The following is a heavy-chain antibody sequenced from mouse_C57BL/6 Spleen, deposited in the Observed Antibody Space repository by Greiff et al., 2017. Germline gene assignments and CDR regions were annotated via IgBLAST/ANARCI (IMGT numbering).Heavy chain of an antibody. CDR3: ARKTRTAQATGAMDY. Sequence: QVQLQQPGAELVKPGASVKVSCKASGYTFTSYWMHWVKQRPGQGLEWIGRIHPSDSDTNYNQKFKGKATLTVDKSSSTAYMQLSSLTSEDSAVYYCARKTRTAQATGAMDYWGQGTSVTGSS. J-gene: IGHJ4*01. CDR2: IHPSDSDT. D-gene: IGHD3-2*02. CDR1: GYTFTSYW. V-gene: IGHV1-74*01.